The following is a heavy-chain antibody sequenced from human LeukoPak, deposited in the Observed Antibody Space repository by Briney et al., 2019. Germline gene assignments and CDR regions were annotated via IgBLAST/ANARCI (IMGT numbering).Heavy chain of an antibody. D-gene: IGHD6-19*01. CDR3: AKESRRWLVPKQYFQH. J-gene: IGHJ1*01. CDR1: GFTFSTYA. Sequence: GGSLRLSCAASGFTFSTYAMSWVRQAAGKGLEWVANIHQHGSKENYVDSVKGRFTISRDNAKNSVFLQMNSLRAEDTAVYYCAKESRRWLVPKQYFQHWGQGTLVTVSS. CDR2: IHQHGSKE. V-gene: IGHV3-7*03.